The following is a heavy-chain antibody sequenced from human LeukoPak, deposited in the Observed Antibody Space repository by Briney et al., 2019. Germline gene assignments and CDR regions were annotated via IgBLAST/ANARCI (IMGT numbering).Heavy chain of an antibody. D-gene: IGHD6-19*01. V-gene: IGHV3-30-3*01. CDR2: ISYDGSNK. CDR1: GFTFSSYA. Sequence: PGRSLRLSCAASGFTFSSYAMHWVRQAPGKGLEWVAVISYDGSNKYYADSVKGRFTISRDNSKNTLYLQMNSLRAEDTAVYYCAREAVAGTVRGVFDYWGQGTLVTVSS. CDR3: AREAVAGTVRGVFDY. J-gene: IGHJ4*02.